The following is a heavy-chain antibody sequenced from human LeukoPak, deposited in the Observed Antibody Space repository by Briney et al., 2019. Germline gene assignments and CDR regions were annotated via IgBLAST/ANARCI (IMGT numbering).Heavy chain of an antibody. Sequence: GESLKISCKGSGYSFTSYWIGWVRQMPGKGLEWMGIIYPGDSDTRYSPSFQGQVTISADKSISTAYLQWSSLKASDTAMYYCARQGQRTYYDSSGYLVGYYYMDVWGKGTTVTISS. D-gene: IGHD3-22*01. CDR3: ARQGQRTYYDSSGYLVGYYYMDV. CDR1: GYSFTSYW. V-gene: IGHV5-51*01. CDR2: IYPGDSDT. J-gene: IGHJ6*03.